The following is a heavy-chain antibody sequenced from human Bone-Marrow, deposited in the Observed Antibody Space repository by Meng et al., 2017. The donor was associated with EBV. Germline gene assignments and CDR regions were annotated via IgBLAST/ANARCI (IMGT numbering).Heavy chain of an antibody. CDR1: GVSLSASGVS. J-gene: IGHJ4*01. Sequence: QITLKDSCPSLVKPTQPLTLTCNFSGVSLSASGVSVGWIRQPPGKALEWLANIYWDDDQRYSPSLKSRLSITKDTSKNQVVLTMTNMDPVDTATYFCVHKKESTAFYFDYWGHGTLVTVSS. V-gene: IGHV2-5*02. CDR2: IYWDDDQ. CDR3: VHKKESTAFYFDY.